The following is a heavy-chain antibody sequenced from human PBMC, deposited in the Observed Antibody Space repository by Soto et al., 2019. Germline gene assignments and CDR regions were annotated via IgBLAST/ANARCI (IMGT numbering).Heavy chain of an antibody. Sequence: EVQLVESGGGLVQPGGSLRLSCAASGFTVSSYWMSWVRQAPGKGLEWVANIKQDGSEKYYVGSVKGRFTISRDNAKNSLYLQMNSLRAEDTAVYYCARQARIGSDYFDFWGQGTLVTVSS. D-gene: IGHD2-15*01. J-gene: IGHJ4*02. CDR2: IKQDGSEK. CDR1: GFTVSSYW. V-gene: IGHV3-7*01. CDR3: ARQARIGSDYFDF.